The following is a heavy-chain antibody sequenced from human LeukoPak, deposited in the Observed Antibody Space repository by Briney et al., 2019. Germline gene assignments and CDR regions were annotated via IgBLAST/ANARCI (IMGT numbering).Heavy chain of an antibody. J-gene: IGHJ4*02. Sequence: SETLSLTCTVSGGSISSSSYYWGWIRQPPGKGLEWIGSIYYSGSTYYNPSLKSRVTISVDRSKNQFSLKLSSVTAADTAVYYCARVSRGSGRKAYYFDYWGQGTLVTVSS. V-gene: IGHV4-39*01. CDR3: ARVSRGSGRKAYYFDY. D-gene: IGHD3-10*01. CDR2: IYYSGST. CDR1: GGSISSSSYY.